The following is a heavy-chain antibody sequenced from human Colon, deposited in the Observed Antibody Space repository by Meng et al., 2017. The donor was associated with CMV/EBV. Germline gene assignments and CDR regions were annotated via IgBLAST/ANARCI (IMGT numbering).Heavy chain of an antibody. CDR1: GFTFSKYW. D-gene: IGHD2-2*01. V-gene: IGHV3-7*01. CDR2: IKQDGSEK. Sequence: GESLKISCATSGFTFSKYWMSWVRQAPGKGLEWVANIKQDGSEKYYVDSVKGRFTISRDNAKNTLYLQMNSLRAEDTAVYYCARLRYCSSTSCYYFDYWGQGTLVTVSS. CDR3: ARLRYCSSTSCYYFDY. J-gene: IGHJ4*02.